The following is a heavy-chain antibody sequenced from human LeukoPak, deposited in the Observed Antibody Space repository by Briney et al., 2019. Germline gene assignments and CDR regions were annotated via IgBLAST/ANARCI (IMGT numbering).Heavy chain of an antibody. J-gene: IGHJ5*02. Sequence: SETLSLTCTVSGGSIISSSYYWGWIRQPPGEGLEWIGSSYYSGSTYYNPSLKSRVTISVDTSKNQFSLKLSSVTAADTAVYYCARHYGLGSYYSIWFDPWGQGNLVTVSS. CDR3: ARHYGLGSYYSIWFDP. V-gene: IGHV4-39*01. CDR2: SYYSGST. CDR1: GGSIISSSYY. D-gene: IGHD3-10*01.